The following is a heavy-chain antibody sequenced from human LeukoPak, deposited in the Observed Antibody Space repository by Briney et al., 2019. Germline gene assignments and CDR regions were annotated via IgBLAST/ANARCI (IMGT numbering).Heavy chain of an antibody. CDR3: ASGFWYFDL. Sequence: GGSLRLSCAASGFTLSSDWMHWVRQTPEKGLVWVSRINSDGSSTSYADSVKGRFTISRDNAKNTLYLEMNSLRAEDTAVYYCASGFWYFDLWGRGTLVTVSS. CDR2: INSDGSST. V-gene: IGHV3-74*01. D-gene: IGHD2-2*03. J-gene: IGHJ2*01. CDR1: GFTLSSDW.